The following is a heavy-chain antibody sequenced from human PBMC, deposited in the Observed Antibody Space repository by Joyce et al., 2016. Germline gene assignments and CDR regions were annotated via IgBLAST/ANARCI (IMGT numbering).Heavy chain of an antibody. V-gene: IGHV1-24*01. D-gene: IGHD4-11*01. Sequence: VQVVQSGAEVKTPGASVKVSCKVSGNTLSRFSLNWVRQAPGKGFEWMGSYDTEGGEKNYAQKFFGRATMSEDASTDTAYMELSSLTSEDTAVYYCGIDLVSDFRHYYGMDVWGQGTMVTVSS. CDR3: GIDLVSDFRHYYGMDV. CDR1: GNTLSRFS. CDR2: YDTEGGEK. J-gene: IGHJ6*02.